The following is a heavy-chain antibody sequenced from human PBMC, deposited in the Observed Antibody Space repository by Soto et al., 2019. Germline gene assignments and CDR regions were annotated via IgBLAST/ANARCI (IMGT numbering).Heavy chain of an antibody. CDR2: IVAGSGKT. D-gene: IGHD3-22*01. CDR3: AATLDWGSYDFGGYPS. Sequence: SVKVSCKGSGFTFSRSAVEWGRQAGGQGLEGIGWIVAGSGKTDYAQNFQERVTITTDMSTSTAYMELSSLNSDDTAVYYCAATLDWGSYDFGGYPSWGQGTLVTVSS. V-gene: IGHV1-58*01. J-gene: IGHJ4*02. CDR1: GFTFSRSA.